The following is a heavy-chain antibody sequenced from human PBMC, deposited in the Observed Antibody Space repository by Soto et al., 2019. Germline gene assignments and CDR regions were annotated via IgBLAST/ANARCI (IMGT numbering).Heavy chain of an antibody. CDR1: GYTFTSYG. Sequence: QVQLVQSGAEVKKPGASVRVSCKASGYTFTSYGISWVRQAPGQGLEWMGWISGYNGNTNYAQKLQGRVTMTKDTSTSTANMELRSLGSDDTAVYYCARGYCSGGSCYTGWFDPWGQGTLVTVSS. CDR2: ISGYNGNT. CDR3: ARGYCSGGSCYTGWFDP. D-gene: IGHD2-15*01. J-gene: IGHJ5*02. V-gene: IGHV1-18*01.